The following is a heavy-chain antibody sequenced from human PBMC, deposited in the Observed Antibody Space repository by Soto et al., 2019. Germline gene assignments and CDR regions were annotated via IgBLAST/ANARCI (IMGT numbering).Heavy chain of an antibody. D-gene: IGHD1-26*01. CDR1: AGSISSGDYY. CDR2: IYYSGST. CDR3: VGVLDNGGDY. J-gene: IGHJ4*02. V-gene: IGHV4-30-4*01. Sequence: SETLSLTCTLSAGSISSGDYYWSWIRQPPGKGLEWIGYIYYSGSTYYNPSLKSRVTISVDTSKHQFSLKLSSVTAADTAVYYCVGVLDNGGDYWGQGTLVAVAS.